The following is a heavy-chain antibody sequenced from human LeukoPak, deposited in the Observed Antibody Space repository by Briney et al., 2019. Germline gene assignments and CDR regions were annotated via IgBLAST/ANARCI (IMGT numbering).Heavy chain of an antibody. CDR3: ARGVAGSVRIDY. J-gene: IGHJ4*02. Sequence: SETLSLTCTVSGGSISSYYWSWIRQPPGKGLEWIGYIYYSGSTNYNPSLKSRVTISVDTSKNQFSLKLSSVTVADTAVYYCARGVAGSVRIDYWGQGTLVTVSS. D-gene: IGHD6-19*01. V-gene: IGHV4-59*01. CDR1: GGSISSYY. CDR2: IYYSGST.